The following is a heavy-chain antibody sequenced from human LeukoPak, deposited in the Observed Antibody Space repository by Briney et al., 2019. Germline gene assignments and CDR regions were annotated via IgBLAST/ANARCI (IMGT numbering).Heavy chain of an antibody. V-gene: IGHV4-34*01. CDR3: ARHALVDYYDSSGYGGKGAFDI. J-gene: IGHJ3*02. CDR2: INHSGST. CDR1: GGSFSGYY. Sequence: SETLSLTCAVYGGSFSGYYWSWIRQPPGKGLEWIGEINHSGSTYYNPSLKSRVTISVDTSKNQFSLKLSSVTAADTAVYYCARHALVDYYDSSGYGGKGAFDIWGQGTMVTVSS. D-gene: IGHD3-22*01.